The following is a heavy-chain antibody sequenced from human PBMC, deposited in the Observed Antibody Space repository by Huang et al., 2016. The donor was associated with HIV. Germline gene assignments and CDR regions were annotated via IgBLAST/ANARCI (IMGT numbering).Heavy chain of an antibody. Sequence: QVQLVQSGAEVKKPGSSVRVSCVASGGTFSSYAINWVRKAPGQGLEWMGGIIPIFGTPNYAQKFQGRVTITADESTSTAYMELSSLRSDDTAVYYCARDRKYDNAWYWFDPWGQGTLVTVSS. D-gene: IGHD1-1*01. V-gene: IGHV1-69*01. CDR2: IIPIFGTP. CDR1: GGTFSSYA. CDR3: ARDRKYDNAWYWFDP. J-gene: IGHJ5*02.